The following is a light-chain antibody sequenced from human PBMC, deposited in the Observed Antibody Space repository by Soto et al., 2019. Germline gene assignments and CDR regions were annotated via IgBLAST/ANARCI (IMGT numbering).Light chain of an antibody. CDR1: SSNIGNNY. V-gene: IGLV1-51*01. J-gene: IGLJ3*02. CDR3: GTWDSSLSAWV. CDR2: DNN. Sequence: QSVLTKPPSVSAAPGQKVTISCSGGSSNIGNNYVSWYQQLPGTAPKLLIYDNNNRPSGIPDRFSGSKSGTSATLAITGLETGDEADYYCGTWDSSLSAWVFGGGTKVTVL.